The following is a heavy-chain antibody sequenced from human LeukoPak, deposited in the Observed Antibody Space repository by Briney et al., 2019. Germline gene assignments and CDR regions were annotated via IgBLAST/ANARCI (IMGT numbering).Heavy chain of an antibody. CDR3: ARGPIGSSSSWECYFDY. D-gene: IGHD6-13*01. CDR2: MNPNSGNT. Sequence: ASVKVSCKASGYTFTSYDINWVRQATRQGLEWMGWMNPNSGNTGYAQKFQGRVTMTRNTSISTAYMELSSLRSEDTAVYYCARGPIGSSSSWECYFDYWGQGTLVTVSS. V-gene: IGHV1-8*01. CDR1: GYTFTSYD. J-gene: IGHJ4*02.